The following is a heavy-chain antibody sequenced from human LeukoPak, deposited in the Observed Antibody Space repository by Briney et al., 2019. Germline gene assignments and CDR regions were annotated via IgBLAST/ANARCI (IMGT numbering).Heavy chain of an antibody. CDR3: ARGYCSSTSCSLRH. CDR2: ISYDGSNK. CDR1: GFTFSSYA. J-gene: IGHJ1*01. Sequence: GGSLRLSCAASGFTFSSYAMHWVRQAPGKGLEWVAVISYDGSNKYYADSVKGRFTISRDNSKNTLYLQMNSLRAEDTAVYYCARGYCSSTSCSLRHWGQGTLVTVSS. V-gene: IGHV3-30-3*01. D-gene: IGHD2-2*01.